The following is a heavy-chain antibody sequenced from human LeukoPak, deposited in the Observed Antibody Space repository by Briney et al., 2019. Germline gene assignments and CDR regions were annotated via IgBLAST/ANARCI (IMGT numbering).Heavy chain of an antibody. CDR2: ISAYNGNT. Sequence: VASVKVSCKASGYTFTSYGISWVRQAPGQGLEWMGWISAYNGNTNYAQKFQGRVTMTEDTSTDTAYMELSSLRSEDTAVYYCATEVGATTGDFQHWGQGTLVTVSS. D-gene: IGHD1-26*01. CDR1: GYTFTSYG. CDR3: ATEVGATTGDFQH. V-gene: IGHV1-18*01. J-gene: IGHJ1*01.